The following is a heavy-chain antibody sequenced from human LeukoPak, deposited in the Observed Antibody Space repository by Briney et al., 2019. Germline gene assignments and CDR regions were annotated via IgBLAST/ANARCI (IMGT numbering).Heavy chain of an antibody. V-gene: IGHV1-2*02. CDR3: ATDSKGYYDSKQFDY. J-gene: IGHJ4*02. D-gene: IGHD3-22*01. CDR2: INPNSGGT. Sequence: GASVKVSCKASGYTFTGYYMHWVRQAPGQGLEWMGWINPNSGGTIYAQKFQGRVTMTEDTSTDTAYMELSSLRSEDTAVYYCATDSKGYYDSKQFDYWGQGTLVTVSS. CDR1: GYTFTGYY.